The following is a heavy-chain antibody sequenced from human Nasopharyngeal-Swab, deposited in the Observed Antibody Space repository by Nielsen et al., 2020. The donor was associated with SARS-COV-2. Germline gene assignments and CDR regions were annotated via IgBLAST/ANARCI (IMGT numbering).Heavy chain of an antibody. CDR2: ISSSGSYI. V-gene: IGHV3-21*01. Sequence: WIRQPPGKGLEWVSSISSSGSYIYYADSVKGRFTISRDNAKNSLYLQMNSLRAEDTAVYYCARVRRDGYNLHFDYWGQGTLVTVSS. D-gene: IGHD5-24*01. J-gene: IGHJ4*02. CDR3: ARVRRDGYNLHFDY.